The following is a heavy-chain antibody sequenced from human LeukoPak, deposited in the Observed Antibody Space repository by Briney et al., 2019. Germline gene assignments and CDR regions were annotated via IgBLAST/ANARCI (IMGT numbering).Heavy chain of an antibody. CDR3: ARVAAKTVDY. V-gene: IGHV4-39*07. D-gene: IGHD2-15*01. CDR2: IYYSGST. Sequence: SETLSLTCSVSGGSIGRGSYYWGWIRQSPGKGLEWIGSIYYSGSTIYNPSLKSRVTISVDTSKNQFSLKLSSVTAADTAVYYCARVAAKTVDYWGQGTLVTVSS. J-gene: IGHJ4*02. CDR1: GGSIGRGSYY.